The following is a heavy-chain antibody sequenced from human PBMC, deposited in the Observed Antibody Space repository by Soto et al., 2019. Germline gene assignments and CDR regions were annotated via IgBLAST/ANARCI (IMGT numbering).Heavy chain of an antibody. CDR3: ANARRGSGPKRIYYYYYMDV. D-gene: IGHD3-16*01. CDR1: GFTFSSYA. J-gene: IGHJ6*03. V-gene: IGHV3-23*01. Sequence: GGSLRLSCAASGFTFSSYAMSWVRQAPGKGLEWVSAISGSGGSTYYADCVKGRFTISRDSSKNTLYLQMNSLRAEDTTVYSCANARRGSGPKRIYYYYYMDVWGKGTTVTVSS. CDR2: ISGSGGST.